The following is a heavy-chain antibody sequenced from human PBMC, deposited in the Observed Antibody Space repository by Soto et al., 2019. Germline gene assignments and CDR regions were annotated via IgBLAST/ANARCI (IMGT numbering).Heavy chain of an antibody. D-gene: IGHD2-8*02. CDR2: ISPGNGNT. Sequence: ASVKVSCKASGYTFTRYVIHWVRQAPGQGLEWVTWISPGNGNTQYSQNFQNRVIVSWDTSATTAYMELSSLRSEDTALYYCARDLILTPGALLGVWGRVRLFTVPS. J-gene: IGHJ1*01. CDR1: GYTFTRYV. CDR3: ARDLILTPGALLGV. V-gene: IGHV1-3*01.